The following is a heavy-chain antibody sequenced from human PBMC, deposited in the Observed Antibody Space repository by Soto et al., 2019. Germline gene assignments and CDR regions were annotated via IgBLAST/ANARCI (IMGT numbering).Heavy chain of an antibody. CDR1: GGTFGSNA. V-gene: IGHV1-69*13. D-gene: IGHD3-22*01. CDR2: IIPIFGTA. CDR3: AKYYYDSSGYYSDYYYGMDV. Sequence: SVKVSCKASGGTFGSNAISWVRQAPGQGLEWMGGIIPIFGTANYAQKFQGRATITADESTSTAYMELSSLRSEDTAVYYRAKYYYDSSGYYSDYYYGMDVWGQGTTVTVSS. J-gene: IGHJ6*02.